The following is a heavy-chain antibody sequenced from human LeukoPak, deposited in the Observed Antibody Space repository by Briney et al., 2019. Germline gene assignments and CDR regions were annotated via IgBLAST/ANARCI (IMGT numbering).Heavy chain of an antibody. Sequence: SETLSLTCTVSGGSISSGGYYWSWIRQPPGKGLEWIGYIYHSGSTYYNPSLKSRVTISVDRSKNQFSLKLSSVTAADTAVYYCAVSRARSGLVDWFDPWGQGTLVTVSS. D-gene: IGHD3-3*01. CDR2: IYHSGST. J-gene: IGHJ5*02. CDR1: GGSISSGGYY. CDR3: AVSRARSGLVDWFDP. V-gene: IGHV4-30-2*01.